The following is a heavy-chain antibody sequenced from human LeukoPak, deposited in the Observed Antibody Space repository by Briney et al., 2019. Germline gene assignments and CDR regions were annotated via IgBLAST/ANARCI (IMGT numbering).Heavy chain of an antibody. V-gene: IGHV1-69*04. CDR1: GGTFSSYA. CDR3: ARAIRYSSSWQDRYYLDY. CDR2: IIPILGIA. D-gene: IGHD6-13*01. J-gene: IGHJ4*02. Sequence: ASVKVSCKASGGTFSSYAISWVRQAPGQGLEWMGRIIPILGIANYAQKFQGRVTITADKSTSTAYMELSSLRSEDTAVYYCARAIRYSSSWQDRYYLDYWGQGTLVTVSS.